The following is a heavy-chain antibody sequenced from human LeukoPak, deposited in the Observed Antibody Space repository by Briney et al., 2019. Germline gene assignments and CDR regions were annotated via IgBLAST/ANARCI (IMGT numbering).Heavy chain of an antibody. D-gene: IGHD2-21*02. CDR3: ARGTVTAPDY. CDR1: GFSVSNTY. CDR2: IYSGGNT. V-gene: IGHV3-53*01. Sequence: GGSLRLSCAASGFSVSNTYMSWVRQAPGKGLEWVSIIYSGGNTYYADSVKGRFTISRDNSKSTLYLQMNRLRPEDTAVYYCARGTVTAPDYWGQGTLVTVSS. J-gene: IGHJ4*02.